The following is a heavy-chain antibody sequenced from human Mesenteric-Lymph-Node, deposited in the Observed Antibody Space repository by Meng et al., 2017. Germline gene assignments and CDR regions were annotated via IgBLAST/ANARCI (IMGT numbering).Heavy chain of an antibody. J-gene: IGHJ6*02. Sequence: SVKVSCKASGGTFSSYAISWVRQAPGQGLEWMGGIIPIFGTANYAQKFQGRVTITADESTSTAYMELSSLRSEDTAVYYCARGIIKSTRSIMSTGQQWLDHTDVWGQGTTVTVSS. CDR2: IIPIFGTA. D-gene: IGHD6-19*01. V-gene: IGHV1-69*13. CDR3: ARGIIKSTRSIMSTGQQWLDHTDV. CDR1: GGTFSSYA.